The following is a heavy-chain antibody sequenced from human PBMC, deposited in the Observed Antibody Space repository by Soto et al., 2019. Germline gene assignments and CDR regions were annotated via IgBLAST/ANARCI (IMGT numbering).Heavy chain of an antibody. CDR3: AGAPRPGAIAGLGP. D-gene: IGHD2-21*01. Sequence: QVQLEQSGTEVKEPGASVKVSCKASGYSFTSYNINWVRQTTGQGLEWMGWVNPSNGDAGLAQRFQGRVTMSRDTSRTTAFVEVSSLAPEGAAIYFCAGAPRPGAIAGLGPWGQGTLVSVSS. V-gene: IGHV1-8*01. CDR1: GYSFTSYN. J-gene: IGHJ5*02. CDR2: VNPSNGDA.